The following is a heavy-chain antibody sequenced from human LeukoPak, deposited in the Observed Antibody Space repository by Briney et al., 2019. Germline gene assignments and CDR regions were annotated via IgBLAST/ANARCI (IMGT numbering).Heavy chain of an antibody. CDR2: TVGGGSPNT. Sequence: PGGSLRLSCAASGFYFANYAMSWVRQAPGKGLEWVSATVGGGSPNTYHADSVKGRFTISRDNSKNTLYLQMNSLRAEDTAVYYCAAVTPPSPGWYSSGWWAHYEFDYWGQGTLVTVSS. D-gene: IGHD6-19*01. J-gene: IGHJ4*02. CDR3: AAVTPPSPGWYSSGWWAHYEFDY. CDR1: GFYFANYA. V-gene: IGHV3-23*01.